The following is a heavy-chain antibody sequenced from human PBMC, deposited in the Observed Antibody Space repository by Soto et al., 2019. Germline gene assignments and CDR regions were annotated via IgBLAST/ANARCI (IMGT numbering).Heavy chain of an antibody. J-gene: IGHJ6*02. Sequence: TLSLTCVVSGGPVSGDDLYGGWIRHLPGKGLEWIANVYHTGTTYYNPSLKSRVSMSVDTSQDQFSLILASVTAADTAVYYCARALVTDYNSRDYHYYFAMDVWGQGTSVTVSS. V-gene: IGHV4-31*02. CDR2: VYHTGTT. D-gene: IGHD3-22*01. CDR3: ARALVTDYNSRDYHYYFAMDV. CDR1: GGPVSGDDLY.